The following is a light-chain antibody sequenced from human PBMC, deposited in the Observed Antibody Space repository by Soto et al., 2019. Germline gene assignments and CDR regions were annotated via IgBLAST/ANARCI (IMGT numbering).Light chain of an antibody. CDR1: SSDVGSYNL. J-gene: IGLJ2*01. CDR2: EGS. Sequence: QSALTQPASVSGSPGQSITISCTGTSSDVGSYNLVSWYQQHPGKAPKLMIYEGSKRPSGVSNRFSGSKSGNTASLTISGLQADDEPDYYCCSYAGSSTFVVFGGGTKLTVL. V-gene: IGLV2-23*03. CDR3: CSYAGSSTFVV.